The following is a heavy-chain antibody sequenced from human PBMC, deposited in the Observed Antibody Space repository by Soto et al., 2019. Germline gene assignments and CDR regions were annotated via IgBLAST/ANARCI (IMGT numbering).Heavy chain of an antibody. CDR1: GFNFSNHW. V-gene: IGHV3-74*01. Sequence: GSLRLSCAASGFNFSNHWMHWVRQRPAEGLVWVSRITSDGKSKAYAESVKGRFAISRDNAKNTLHLQMNGLTAEDTAVYYCARESGDWPLNWFDPWGQGTLVTVS. D-gene: IGHD2-21*02. CDR2: ITSDGKSK. J-gene: IGHJ5*02. CDR3: ARESGDWPLNWFDP.